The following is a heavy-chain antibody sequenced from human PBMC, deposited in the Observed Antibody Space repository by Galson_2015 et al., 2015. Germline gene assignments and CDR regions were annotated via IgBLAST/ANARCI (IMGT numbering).Heavy chain of an antibody. CDR3: ARGPNGDYETYFDY. CDR2: IYDSGST. CDR1: GFTVSRNY. V-gene: IGHV3-53*01. Sequence: LRLSCAASGFTVSRNYMSWVRQAPGKGLEWVSVIYDSGSTYYTDSVKGRFTISRDKSKNTLYLQLNSLRAEDTAVYYCARGPNGDYETYFDYWGQGTLVSVSS. D-gene: IGHD4-17*01. J-gene: IGHJ4*02.